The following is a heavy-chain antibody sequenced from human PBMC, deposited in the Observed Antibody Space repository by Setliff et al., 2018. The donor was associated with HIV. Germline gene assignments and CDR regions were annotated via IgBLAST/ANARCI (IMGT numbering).Heavy chain of an antibody. CDR1: GGSFSGYS. V-gene: IGHV4-34*01. D-gene: IGHD3-22*01. Sequence: SETLSLTCAVYGGSFSGYSWSWIRQPPGKGLEWIGEINNGDRTAYNPSLKSRVTISVDTSKNQFSLKLSSVTAADTAVFYCVRLTTTYYYDSSAYYHPVWGQGTLVTVSS. CDR2: INNGDRT. J-gene: IGHJ4*02. CDR3: VRLTTTYYYDSSAYYHPV.